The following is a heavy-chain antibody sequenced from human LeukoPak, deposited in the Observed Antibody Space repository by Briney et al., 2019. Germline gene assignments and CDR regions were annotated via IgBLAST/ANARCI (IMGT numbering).Heavy chain of an antibody. CDR1: GYTFTGYY. V-gene: IGHV1-2*02. CDR2: INPNSGAT. CDR3: ARPLSRQQVPPFDL. D-gene: IGHD6-13*01. J-gene: IGHJ5*02. Sequence: ASVKASCKASGYTFTGYYIQWVRQAPGQGLEWMGWINPNSGATNYAQKFQGRVTMTGDTSISTAYMEVSRLRSDDTAVYYCARPLSRQQVPPFDLWGQGTLVTVSS.